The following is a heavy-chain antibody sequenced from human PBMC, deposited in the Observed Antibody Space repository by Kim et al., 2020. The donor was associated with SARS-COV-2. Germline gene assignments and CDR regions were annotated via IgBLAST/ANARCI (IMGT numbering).Heavy chain of an antibody. CDR3: ARDYSMVIIGRLDY. CDR2: VNPSGGYT. CDR1: GYTFTSHY. J-gene: IGHJ4*01. V-gene: IGHV1-46*01. D-gene: IGHD3-3*01. Sequence: ASVKVSCKSSGYTFTSHYMHWARQVPGQGLEWMGKVNPSGGYTKYAQKFQGRVTMTSDTSTTTFYMELSSLRSDDTAIYYCARDYSMVIIGRLDYWGQGTLVIVSS.